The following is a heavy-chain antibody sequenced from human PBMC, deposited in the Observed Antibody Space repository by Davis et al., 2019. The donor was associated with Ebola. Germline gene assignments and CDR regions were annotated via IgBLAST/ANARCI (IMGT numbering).Heavy chain of an antibody. J-gene: IGHJ4*02. V-gene: IGHV3-30*03. CDR2: ISYDGSNK. D-gene: IGHD4-23*01. Sequence: GESLKISCAASGFTFSSYGMHWVRQAPGKGLEWVAVISYDGSNKYYADSVKGRFTISRDNSKNSLSLQMNGLRAEDTAFYYCARGPSTGNSFTYWGQGTLVTVSS. CDR1: GFTFSSYG. CDR3: ARGPSTGNSFTY.